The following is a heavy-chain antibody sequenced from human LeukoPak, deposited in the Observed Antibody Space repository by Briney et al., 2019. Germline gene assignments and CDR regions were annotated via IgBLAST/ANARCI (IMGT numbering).Heavy chain of an antibody. D-gene: IGHD2-15*01. Sequence: SETLSLTCAVSGYSISSGYHWGWIRQSPGKGLEWIGSIYHSGNTYYNPSLKSRVTISVDTSMNQFSLKVTSVTAAATAVYYCVTTRYFSGATCYSPELFDSWGQGTLVTVSS. V-gene: IGHV4-38-2*01. CDR1: GYSISSGYH. J-gene: IGHJ4*02. CDR2: IYHSGNT. CDR3: VTTRYFSGATCYSPELFDS.